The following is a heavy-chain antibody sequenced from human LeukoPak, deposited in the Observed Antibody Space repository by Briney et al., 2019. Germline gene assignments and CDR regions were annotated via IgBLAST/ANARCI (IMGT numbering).Heavy chain of an antibody. J-gene: IGHJ5*01. CDR3: AKDYRYAIAAAGRQYNWFDS. V-gene: IGHV3-23*01. D-gene: IGHD6-13*01. CDR1: GFTFSSYA. CDR2: VSVSCGST. Sequence: PGGSLRLSCAASGFTFSSYAMSWVRPAPGKRLEWVSAVSVSCGSTYYAYSVQGRFTISRDDSKNTLYLQMNSLRAEDTAVYYCAKDYRYAIAAAGRQYNWFDSWGQGTLVTVSS.